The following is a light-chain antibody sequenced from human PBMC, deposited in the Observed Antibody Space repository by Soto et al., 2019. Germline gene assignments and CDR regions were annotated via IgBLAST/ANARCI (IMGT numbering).Light chain of an antibody. Sequence: QLVLTLPPSVSGAPGQRVTISCTGSSSNIGAGYDVHWYQHLPGTAPKLLIYGNNNRPSGVPDRFSGSKSGTSASLAITGLQADDEADYYCQSYDSSLSGVLLGGGTKLTVL. J-gene: IGLJ2*01. CDR1: SSNIGAGYD. CDR3: QSYDSSLSGVL. V-gene: IGLV1-40*01. CDR2: GNN.